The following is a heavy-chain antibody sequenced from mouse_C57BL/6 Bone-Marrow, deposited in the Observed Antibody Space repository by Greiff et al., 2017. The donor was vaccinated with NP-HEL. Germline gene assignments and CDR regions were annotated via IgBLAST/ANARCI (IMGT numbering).Heavy chain of an antibody. J-gene: IGHJ2*01. CDR2: IDPENGDT. CDR1: GFNIKDDY. V-gene: IGHV14-4*01. CDR3: TTLAYDYVDYFDY. Sequence: EVQLQQSGAELVRPGASVKLSCTASGFNIKDDYMHWVKQRPEQGLEWIGWIDPENGDTEYASKFQGKATITADTSSNTAYLQLSSLTSEDTAVYYCTTLAYDYVDYFDYWGQGTTLTVSS. D-gene: IGHD2-4*01.